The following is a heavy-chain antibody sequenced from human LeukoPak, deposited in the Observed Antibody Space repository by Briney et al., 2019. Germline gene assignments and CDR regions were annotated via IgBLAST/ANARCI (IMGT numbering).Heavy chain of an antibody. CDR1: GFTFSSYA. CDR2: ISGSGATT. Sequence: GGSLRLSCAASGFTFSSYAMSWVRQAPGKGLEWVSAISGSGATTYYADSVKGRFTISRDNSKNTLHLQMNSLRAEDTAVYYCARQGWKGYFDYWGQGTLVTVSS. D-gene: IGHD1-1*01. V-gene: IGHV3-23*01. CDR3: ARQGWKGYFDY. J-gene: IGHJ4*02.